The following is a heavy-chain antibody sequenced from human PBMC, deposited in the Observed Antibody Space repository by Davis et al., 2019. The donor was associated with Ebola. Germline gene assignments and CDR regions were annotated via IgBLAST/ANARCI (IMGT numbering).Heavy chain of an antibody. CDR2: IKQDGSEK. V-gene: IGHV3-7*03. J-gene: IGHJ4*02. Sequence: GESLKISCAASGFTFSSYWMSWVRQAPGKGLEWVANIKQDGSEKDYVDSVKGRFTISRDNAKNSLYLHMNSLRAEDTAVYYCESQSIVGNWGQGTLVTVSS. CDR1: GFTFSSYW. CDR3: ESQSIVGN. D-gene: IGHD1-26*01.